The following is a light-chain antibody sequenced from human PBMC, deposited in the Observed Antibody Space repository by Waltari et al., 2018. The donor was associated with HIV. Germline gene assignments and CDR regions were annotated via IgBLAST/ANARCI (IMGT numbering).Light chain of an antibody. V-gene: IGLV2-14*01. Sequence: QTVLTQPASVSGSLGQSITISCIRADSPIGSYNYVSWYQHHPAKAPKLIIYDANSRPSGISVRFSGVQSGNTASLTISGLQTEDEAEYYCSSYISGSTLVFGGGTKVTVL. CDR1: DSPIGSYNY. J-gene: IGLJ3*02. CDR3: SSYISGSTLV. CDR2: DAN.